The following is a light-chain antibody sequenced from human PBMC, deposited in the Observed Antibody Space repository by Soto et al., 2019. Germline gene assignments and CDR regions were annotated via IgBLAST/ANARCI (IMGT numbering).Light chain of an antibody. J-gene: IGLJ1*01. CDR2: END. CDR3: GTWDSSLSAGV. Sequence: QSVLTQPPSVSAAPGQKVTISCSGSSSNIGVTSVSWYQQLPGAAPKLLIYENDKRPSGIPDRFSGSKSGTSATLGITGLQTGDEADYYCGTWDSSLSAGVFGTGTKLTVL. V-gene: IGLV1-51*02. CDR1: SSNIGVTS.